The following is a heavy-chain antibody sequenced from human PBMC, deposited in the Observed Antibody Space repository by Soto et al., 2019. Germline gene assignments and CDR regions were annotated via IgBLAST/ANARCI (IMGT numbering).Heavy chain of an antibody. CDR2: IWYDGSNK. V-gene: IGHV3-33*01. Sequence: QVQLVESGGGVVQPGRSLRLSCAASGFTFSSYGMHWVRQAPGKGLEWVAVIWYDGSNKYYADSVKGRFTISRDNSKNKLYLQMNSVGSDDTAGYYCGRDGGYSYGNLDYWGQGTMVTVSS. D-gene: IGHD5-18*01. J-gene: IGHJ4*02. CDR1: GFTFSSYG. CDR3: GRDGGYSYGNLDY.